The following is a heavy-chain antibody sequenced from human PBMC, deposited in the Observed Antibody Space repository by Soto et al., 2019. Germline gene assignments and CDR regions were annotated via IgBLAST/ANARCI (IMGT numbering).Heavy chain of an antibody. J-gene: IGHJ4*02. Sequence: QVQLVESGGGVVQPGRSLRLSCAASGFTFSSFTMHWVRQAPGKGLAWVALISYEGKNKFSADAVKGRFTSSRDNSKNTLYLQANSRKTEDSAVYYCARSIAVAGTPEFDYWGQGTLVTVSS. D-gene: IGHD6-19*01. CDR3: ARSIAVAGTPEFDY. CDR2: ISYEGKNK. CDR1: GFTFSSFT. V-gene: IGHV3-30*04.